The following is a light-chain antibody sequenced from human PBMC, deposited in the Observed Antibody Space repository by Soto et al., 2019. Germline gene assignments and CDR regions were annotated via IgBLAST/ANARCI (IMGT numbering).Light chain of an antibody. CDR2: KAS. J-gene: IGKJ1*01. Sequence: DIQMTQSPSTLSASVGDRVTITCRASQSISSWLAWYQQKPGKAPKLLIYKASSLESGVPSRFSGSGSGTEFTLTISSLQPDDFATYYCQHYNRWTFGQGTKVEIK. V-gene: IGKV1-5*03. CDR3: QHYNRWT. CDR1: QSISSW.